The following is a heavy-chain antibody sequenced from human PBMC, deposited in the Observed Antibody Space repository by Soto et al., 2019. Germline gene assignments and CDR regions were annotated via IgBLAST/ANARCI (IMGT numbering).Heavy chain of an antibody. J-gene: IGHJ5*02. D-gene: IGHD3-10*01. CDR1: GGTFSSYA. CDR3: ARAASTMVRGSRFDP. CDR2: IIPIFGTA. V-gene: IGHV1-69*13. Sequence: SVKVSCKASGGTFSSYAISWVRQAPGQGLEWMGGIIPIFGTANYALKFQGRVTITADESTSTAYMELSSLRSEDTAVYYCARAASTMVRGSRFDPWGQGTLVTVSS.